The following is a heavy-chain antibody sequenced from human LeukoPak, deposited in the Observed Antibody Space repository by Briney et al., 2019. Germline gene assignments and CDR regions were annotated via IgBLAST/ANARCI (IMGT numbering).Heavy chain of an antibody. J-gene: IGHJ3*01. CDR3: ARLSAAVHLGAFDL. CDR1: SVSIRPYY. V-gene: IGHV4-4*09. D-gene: IGHD3-3*01. Sequence: SQTQSLTCAFCSVSIRPYYWAWIRQPSRKGLEWIGYIHTSGSNNQYPSLKSRVTISVDKSKNHFSLRLTSVTAADTAVYYCARLSAAVHLGAFDLWGQGTMVTVSS. CDR2: IHTSGSN.